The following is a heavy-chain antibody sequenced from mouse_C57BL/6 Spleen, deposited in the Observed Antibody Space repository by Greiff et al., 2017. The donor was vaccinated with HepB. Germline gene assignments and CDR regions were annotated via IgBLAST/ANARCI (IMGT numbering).Heavy chain of an antibody. CDR1: GFTFSSYA. D-gene: IGHD1-1*01. CDR2: ISDGGSYT. J-gene: IGHJ1*03. V-gene: IGHV5-4*01. Sequence: EVKVVESGGGLVKPGGSLKLSCAASGFTFSSYAMSWVRQTPEKRLEWVATISDGGSYTYYPDNVKGRFTISRGNAKNNLYMQMSHLKSEDTAMYYCARDRGYGSSYDWYFDFWGTGTTVTVSS. CDR3: ARDRGYGSSYDWYFDF.